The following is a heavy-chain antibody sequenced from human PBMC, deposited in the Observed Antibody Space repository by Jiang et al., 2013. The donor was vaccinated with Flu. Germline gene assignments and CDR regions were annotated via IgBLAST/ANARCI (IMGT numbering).Heavy chain of an antibody. J-gene: IGHJ4*02. CDR1: GGSFSGYY. D-gene: IGHD4-17*01. CDR3: ARASYGDYSDY. Sequence: LLKPSETLSLTCAVYGGSFSGYYWSWIRQPPGKGLEWIGEINHSGSTNYNPSLKSRVTISVDTSKNQFSLKLSSVTAADTAVYYCARASYGDYSDYWGQGTLVTVSS. V-gene: IGHV4-34*01. CDR2: INHSGST.